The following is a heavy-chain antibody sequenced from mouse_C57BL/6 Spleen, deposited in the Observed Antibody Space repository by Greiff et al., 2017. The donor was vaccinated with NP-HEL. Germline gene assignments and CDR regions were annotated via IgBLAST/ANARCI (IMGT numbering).Heavy chain of an antibody. CDR1: GFTFSNYW. Sequence: EVKLMESGGGLVQPGGSMKLSCVASGFTFSNYWMNWVRQSPEKGLEWVAQIRLKSDNYATHYAESVKGRFTISRDDSKSSVYLQMNNLRAEDTGIYYCTAIYYDYDWYFDVWGTGTTVTVSS. V-gene: IGHV6-3*01. CDR2: IRLKSDNYAT. J-gene: IGHJ1*03. D-gene: IGHD2-4*01. CDR3: TAIYYDYDWYFDV.